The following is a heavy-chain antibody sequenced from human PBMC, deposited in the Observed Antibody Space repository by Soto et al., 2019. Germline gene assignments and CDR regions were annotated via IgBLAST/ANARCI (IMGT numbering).Heavy chain of an antibody. CDR1: GGSFSGYY. CDR2: VNHRGST. D-gene: IGHD3-22*01. J-gene: IGHJ4*02. V-gene: IGHV4-34*01. CDR3: ARAGDSSGYADY. Sequence: QVQLQQWGAGLLKPSETLSLTCAVYGGSFSGYYWCWIRQTPGKGLEWIGEVNHRGSTNYNPSLKSRVTISVDTSKNQISLKLNSVTAADTAVYHCARAGDSSGYADYWGQGTLVTVSS.